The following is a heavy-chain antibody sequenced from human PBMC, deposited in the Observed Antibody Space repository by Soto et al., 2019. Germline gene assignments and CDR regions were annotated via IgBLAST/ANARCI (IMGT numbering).Heavy chain of an antibody. CDR3: AIEGGQGWFDP. J-gene: IGHJ5*02. V-gene: IGHV1-69*01. CDR2: IIPMLDIV. D-gene: IGHD2-15*01. CDR1: GGAFSNFV. Sequence: PRPQVKVSCKASGGAFSNFVISWVRQAPGQGLEWVGGIIPMLDIVHYAQKFQGRVAITADESTSTAYMELSSLSSEDTAVYYCAIEGGQGWFDPWGQGSLVTVSS.